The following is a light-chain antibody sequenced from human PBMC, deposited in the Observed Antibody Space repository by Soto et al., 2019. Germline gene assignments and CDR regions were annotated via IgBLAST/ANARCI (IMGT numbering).Light chain of an antibody. CDR3: SSYTTSSTPSYV. V-gene: IGLV2-14*01. Sequence: QSALAQPASVSGSPGQSITISCSGSSIDVGDNNYVSWYQHHPGKAPKLIIYEVSNRPSGVSNRFSGSSSDNTASLTISGLLPDDEADYYCSSYTTSSTPSYVFGTGNKLTVL. CDR1: SIDVGDNNY. J-gene: IGLJ1*01. CDR2: EVS.